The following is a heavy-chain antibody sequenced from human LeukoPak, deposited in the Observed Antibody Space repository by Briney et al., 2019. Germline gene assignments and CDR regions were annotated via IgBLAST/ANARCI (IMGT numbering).Heavy chain of an antibody. CDR2: INAGNGNT. CDR3: ARDVVGSSGRLYY. Sequence: ASVKVSCKASGYTFTSYGISWVRQAPGQGLEWMGWINAGNGNTKYSQKFQGRVTITRDTSASTAYMELSSLRSEDTAVYYCARDVVGSSGRLYYWGQGTMVTVSS. J-gene: IGHJ4*02. D-gene: IGHD6-19*01. V-gene: IGHV1-3*01. CDR1: GYTFTSYG.